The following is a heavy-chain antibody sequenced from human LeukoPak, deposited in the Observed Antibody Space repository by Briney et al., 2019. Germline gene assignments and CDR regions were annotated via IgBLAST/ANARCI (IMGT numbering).Heavy chain of an antibody. CDR2: ISWNSGSI. CDR3: EKAGLRFFDGPLFDY. V-gene: IGHV3-9*01. D-gene: IGHD3-9*01. Sequence: PGGSLRLSCAASGFTFDDYAMHWVRQAPGKGLEWVSGISWNSGSIGYADSVKGRLTISRDNAKNSLYLQMNSLRAEDTALYYCEKAGLRFFDGPLFDYGAQEP. J-gene: IGHJ4*01. CDR1: GFTFDDYA.